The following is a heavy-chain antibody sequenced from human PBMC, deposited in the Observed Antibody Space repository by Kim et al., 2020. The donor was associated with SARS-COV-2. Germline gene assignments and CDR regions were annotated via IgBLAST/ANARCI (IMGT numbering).Heavy chain of an antibody. D-gene: IGHD6-19*01. CDR1: GGSFSGYY. V-gene: IGHV4-34*01. J-gene: IGHJ4*02. Sequence: SETLSLTCAVYGGSFSGYYWSWIRQPPGKGLEWIGEINHSGSTNYNPSLKSRVTISVDTSKNQFSLKLSSVTAADTAVYYCASQPVAGPVHWGQGTLGT. CDR3: ASQPVAGPVH. CDR2: INHSGST.